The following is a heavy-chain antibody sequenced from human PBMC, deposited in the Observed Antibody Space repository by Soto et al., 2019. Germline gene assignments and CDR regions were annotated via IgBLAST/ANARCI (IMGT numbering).Heavy chain of an antibody. D-gene: IGHD2-15*01. CDR2: ISTGSSYI. V-gene: IGHV3-21*01. CDR1: GFTFYSYS. J-gene: IGHJ4*02. Sequence: PRGSLRLSCAASGFTFYSYSMNRVRQAPGKGPEWVSSISTGSSYIYYADSVKGRFTISRDNAKNSLYLQMNSLRAEDTAVYYCATHCSGGSCYNDHDYWGQGTLVTVSS. CDR3: ATHCSGGSCYNDHDY.